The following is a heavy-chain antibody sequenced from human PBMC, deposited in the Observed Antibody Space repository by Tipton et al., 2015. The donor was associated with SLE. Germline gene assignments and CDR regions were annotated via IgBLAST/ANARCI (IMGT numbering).Heavy chain of an antibody. CDR2: IYYSGST. J-gene: IGHJ4*02. Sequence: TLSLTCTVSGGSVSSGGYYWSWIRQHPGKGLEWIGYIYYSGSTYYNPSLKSRVTISVDTSKNQFSLKLSSVTAADTAVYYCARERIVGATTDYWGRGTLVTVSS. D-gene: IGHD1-26*01. CDR1: GGSVSSGGYY. CDR3: ARERIVGATTDY. V-gene: IGHV4-31*03.